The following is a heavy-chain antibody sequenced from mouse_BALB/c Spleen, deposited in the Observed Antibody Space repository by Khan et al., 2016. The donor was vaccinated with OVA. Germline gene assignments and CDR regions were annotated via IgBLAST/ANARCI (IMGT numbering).Heavy chain of an antibody. D-gene: IGHD3-3*01. CDR2: INTYTGEP. V-gene: IGHV9-1*02. J-gene: IGHJ1*01. Sequence: QIQLVQSGPELKKPGETVKISCKASGYTFTNYGMNWVKQAPGKGLKWMGWINTYTGEPTYTDDFKGRFAFSLETSASLAFLQINNLKNEDMATNFCARGASCWFFDVWGAGTTVTVSS. CDR3: ARGASCWFFDV. CDR1: GYTFTNYG.